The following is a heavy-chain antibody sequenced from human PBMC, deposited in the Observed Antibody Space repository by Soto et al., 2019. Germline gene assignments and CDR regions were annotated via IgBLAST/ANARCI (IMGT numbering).Heavy chain of an antibody. CDR2: FDPEDGET. D-gene: IGHD3-3*01. CDR3: ASGRITIFGVVEYYLDY. V-gene: IGHV1-24*01. Sequence: QVPLVQSGAEVKKPGASVKVYCKVSGYTLTELSMHWVRQAPGKGLEWMGGFDPEDGETIYAQKFQGRVTMTEDTSTDTADMELSSLISADTAVYYSASGRITIFGVVEYYLDYWGKGTLVTVSS. CDR1: GYTLTELS. J-gene: IGHJ4*02.